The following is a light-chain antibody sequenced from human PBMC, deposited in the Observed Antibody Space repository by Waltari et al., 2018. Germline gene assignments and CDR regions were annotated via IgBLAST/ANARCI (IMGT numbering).Light chain of an antibody. CDR1: SSDVGDYNY. CDR2: EVT. Sequence: QSALTQPASVSGSPGQSITISCTGTSSDVGDYNYVSWYQQHPGKVPKLMIFEVTNRPSGVSNRFSGSKSGNTASLTISGLQVEDEADYYCCSYTSSHTVVFGGGTKLTVL. CDR3: CSYTSSHTVV. V-gene: IGLV2-14*01. J-gene: IGLJ2*01.